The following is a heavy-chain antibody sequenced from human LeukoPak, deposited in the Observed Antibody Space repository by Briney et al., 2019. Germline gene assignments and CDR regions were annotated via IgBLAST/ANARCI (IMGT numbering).Heavy chain of an antibody. CDR3: AREEYGSGSYYNGNWFDP. CDR2: INPSGSSA. V-gene: IGHV1-46*01. J-gene: IGHJ5*02. CDR1: GYSFTSYY. D-gene: IGHD3-10*01. Sequence: ASVKVSCKASGYSFTSYYMHWVRQAPGQGLEWMGFINPSGSSAAYAQKFQGRLTMTRDMFTSTDYMELTSLTSDDTAVYYCAREEYGSGSYYNGNWFDPWGQGTLVTVSS.